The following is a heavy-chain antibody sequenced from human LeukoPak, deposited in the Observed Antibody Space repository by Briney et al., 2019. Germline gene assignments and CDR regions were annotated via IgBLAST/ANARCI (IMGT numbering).Heavy chain of an antibody. CDR1: GYLFSTYD. D-gene: IGHD5-24*01. J-gene: IGHJ4*02. V-gene: IGHV3-23*01. CDR3: AKKPATIKFPFDI. Sequence: GGSLRLSCVGSGYLFSTYDMGWVRQTPGKGLEWVSDISTTGGYTEDADSVKGRFPISRDNSQNTLFLQMHSLRGEDTAVYYCAKKPATIKFPFDIWGQGTLVTVSP. CDR2: ISTTGGYT.